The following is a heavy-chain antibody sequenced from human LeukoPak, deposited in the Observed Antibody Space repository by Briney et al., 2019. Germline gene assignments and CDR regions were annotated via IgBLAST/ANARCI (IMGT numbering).Heavy chain of an antibody. CDR3: AKFGTYPVHVSYSYYYMDV. V-gene: IGHV4-59*11. D-gene: IGHD1-26*01. Sequence: SETLSLTCTVSGGSISAHYWSWIRQSPGKGLEYIGDVYYTGTTNYNPSLKSRVTMSVDTSNNQFSLRLTSVTAADTALYYRAKFGTYPVHVSYSYYYMDVWGKGTTVTVSS. CDR2: VYYTGTT. J-gene: IGHJ6*03. CDR1: GGSISAHY.